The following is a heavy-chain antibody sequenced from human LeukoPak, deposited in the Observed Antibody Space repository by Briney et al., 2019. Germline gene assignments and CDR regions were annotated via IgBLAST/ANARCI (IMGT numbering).Heavy chain of an antibody. CDR3: ARPMVRGPIKY. CDR2: ISYTGST. J-gene: IGHJ4*02. V-gene: IGHV4-61*09. D-gene: IGHD3-10*01. CDR1: GGSISSGTNY. Sequence: SQTLSLTCTVSGGSISSGTNYWSWIRQPAGKGLEWIGYISYTGSTNYNPSLKSRVTISVDTSKNQFSLKLSSVTAADTAVYYCARPMVRGPIKYWGQGTLVTVSS.